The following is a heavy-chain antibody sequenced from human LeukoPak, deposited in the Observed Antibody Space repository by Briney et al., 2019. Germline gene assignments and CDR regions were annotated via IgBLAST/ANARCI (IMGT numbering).Heavy chain of an antibody. D-gene: IGHD1-26*01. CDR3: ARQASGSYFFDY. CDR1: GGSISSYY. V-gene: IGHV4-59*08. J-gene: IGHJ4*02. Sequence: PSETLSLTCAVSGGSISSYYWTWIRQPPGKGLEWIGYSSNSGSTKYNSSLKGRVTILVDTSKNQFSLRLTSVTAADSAVYYCARQASGSYFFDYWGQGALVTVSS. CDR2: SSNSGST.